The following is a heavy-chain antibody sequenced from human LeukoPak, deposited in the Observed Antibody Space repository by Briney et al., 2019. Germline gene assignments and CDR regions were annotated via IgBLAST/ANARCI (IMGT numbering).Heavy chain of an antibody. CDR2: IKSDGST. Sequence: GGSLRLSCAASGFTFSSFWMHWVRQAPGKGLVWVSRIKSDGSTNYADSVKGRFTISRDNAKNTVSLQMNSLRVEDTGVYYCARAPSEIGGYYPEYFRHWGQGALVTVSS. J-gene: IGHJ1*01. CDR3: ARAPSEIGGYYPEYFRH. V-gene: IGHV3-74*01. CDR1: GFTFSSFW. D-gene: IGHD3-22*01.